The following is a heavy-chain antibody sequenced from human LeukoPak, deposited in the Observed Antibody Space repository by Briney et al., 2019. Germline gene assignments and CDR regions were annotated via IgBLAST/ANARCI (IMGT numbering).Heavy chain of an antibody. CDR3: ARVYYYYGSGSYFPDY. Sequence: SETLSLTCTVSGGSISSYYWSWIRQPPGKGLEXXXXXXYSGSTNYNPSLKSRVTISVDTSKNQFSLKLSSVTAADTAVYYCARVYYYYGSGSYFPDYWGQGTLVTVSS. CDR2: XXYSGST. J-gene: IGHJ4*02. CDR1: GGSISSYY. V-gene: IGHV4-59*01. D-gene: IGHD3-10*01.